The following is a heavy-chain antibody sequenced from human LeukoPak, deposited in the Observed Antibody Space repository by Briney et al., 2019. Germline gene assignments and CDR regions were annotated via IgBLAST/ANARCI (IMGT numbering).Heavy chain of an antibody. J-gene: IGHJ4*02. V-gene: IGHV4-59*01. CDR1: GASFSTNY. Sequence: SETLSLTCSVSGASFSTNYWSWIRQPPGRGLEWIGYVFDSGSTNYNPSLKSRVTISVDTSTKQFSLRLSSVTAADTAVYYCAERGGPFDYWGQGTLVTVSS. CDR2: VFDSGST. D-gene: IGHD3-10*01. CDR3: AERGGPFDY.